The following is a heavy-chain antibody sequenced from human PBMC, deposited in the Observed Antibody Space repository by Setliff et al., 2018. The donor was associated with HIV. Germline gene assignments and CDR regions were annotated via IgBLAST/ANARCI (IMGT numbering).Heavy chain of an antibody. V-gene: IGHV3-33*01. D-gene: IGHD4-17*01. CDR1: GFTFSSYG. CDR2: IWYDGSNK. Sequence: GGSLRLSCAASGFTFSSYGMHWVRQAPGKGLEWVAVIWYDGSNKYHADSVKGRFTISRDNSKNTLYLQMNSLRAEDTAVYYCARLEGYGDSYYYYYMDVWGKGTTVTVPS. J-gene: IGHJ6*03. CDR3: ARLEGYGDSYYYYYMDV.